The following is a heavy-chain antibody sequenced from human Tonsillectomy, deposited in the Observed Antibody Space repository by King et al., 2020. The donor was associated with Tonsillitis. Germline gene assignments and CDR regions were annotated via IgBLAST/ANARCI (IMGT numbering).Heavy chain of an antibody. D-gene: IGHD5-24*01. CDR2: IWYDGSNK. CDR1: GFTFSRYG. Sequence: VQLVESGGGVVQPGRSLRLSCAASGFTFSRYGMHWVRQAPGKGLEWVALIWYDGSNKYYADSVKGRFTISRDNSKNTLDLEMNNLRAEDTAIYYCASDRGRDSAEEAFDNW. CDR3: ASDRGRDSAEEAFDN. V-gene: IGHV3-33*01. J-gene: IGHJ3*02.